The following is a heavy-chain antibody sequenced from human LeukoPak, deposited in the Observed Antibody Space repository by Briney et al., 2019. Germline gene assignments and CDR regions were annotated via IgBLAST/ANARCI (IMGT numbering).Heavy chain of an antibody. CDR2: INSVGSST. CDR3: ARGYCSGGSCYIYYYYGMDV. V-gene: IGHV3-74*01. Sequence: GGSLRDSCAAPGFTFSSYWMYWVREAPGKGLGWVSRINSVGSSTSYADSVKGRFTISRDNAKNTLYLQMNSLRAEDTAVYYCARGYCSGGSCYIYYYYGMDVWGQGTTVTVSS. CDR1: GFTFSSYW. D-gene: IGHD2-15*01. J-gene: IGHJ6*02.